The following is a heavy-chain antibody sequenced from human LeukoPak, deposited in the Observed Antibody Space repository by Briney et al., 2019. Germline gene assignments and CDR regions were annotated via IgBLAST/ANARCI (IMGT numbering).Heavy chain of an antibody. V-gene: IGHV1-69*01. D-gene: IGHD3-22*01. J-gene: IGHJ4*02. Sequence: SVKVSCKASGGTFSSYAISWVRQAPGQGLEWMGGIIPIFGTANYAQKFQGRVTITADESTSTAYMELSSLRSEDTAVYYCARGAYYYDSSGPSDYWGQGTLVTVSS. CDR1: GGTFSSYA. CDR3: ARGAYYYDSSGPSDY. CDR2: IIPIFGTA.